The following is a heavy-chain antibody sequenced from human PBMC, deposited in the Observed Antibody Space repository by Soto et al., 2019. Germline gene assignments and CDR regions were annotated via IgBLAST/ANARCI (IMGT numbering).Heavy chain of an antibody. CDR3: ARQGYCSTTACYTVDY. Sequence: GESLKISCKGSGYSFTSYWIGWVRQMPGKGLEWMGIIYPGDSHTKYSPSFQGQVTISADKSISTAYLQWSGLKASDTAIYYCARQGYCSTTACYTVDYWGQGTLVTVSS. J-gene: IGHJ4*02. CDR1: GYSFTSYW. D-gene: IGHD2-2*02. CDR2: IYPGDSHT. V-gene: IGHV5-51*01.